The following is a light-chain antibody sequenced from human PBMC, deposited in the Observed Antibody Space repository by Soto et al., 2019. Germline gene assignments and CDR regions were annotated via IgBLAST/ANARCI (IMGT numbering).Light chain of an antibody. Sequence: QLTQSPSSLSASVGDRVTITCRASQGISSYLAWYQQKPGKAPNLLIYAASTLQRGVPSRFSGSGSGTDFTLTISSLQPEDFATYYCQQLNSYPPTFGGGTKVEIK. J-gene: IGKJ4*01. CDR2: AAS. CDR3: QQLNSYPPT. CDR1: QGISSY. V-gene: IGKV1-9*01.